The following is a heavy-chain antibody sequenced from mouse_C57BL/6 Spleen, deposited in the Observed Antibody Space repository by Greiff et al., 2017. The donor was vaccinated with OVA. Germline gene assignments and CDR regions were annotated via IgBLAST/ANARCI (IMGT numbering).Heavy chain of an antibody. J-gene: IGHJ2*01. CDR2: IYPGGGYP. CDR1: GYTFTNYW. CDR3: ARSPEGYYDY. D-gene: IGHD2-3*01. V-gene: IGHV1-63*01. Sequence: VQLQQSGAELVRPGTSVKMSCKASGYTFTNYWIGWAKQRPGHGLEWIGDIYPGGGYPNYNEKFKGKATLTADKSSSTAYMQFSSLTTEDSAIYYCARSPEGYYDYWGQGTTLTVSS.